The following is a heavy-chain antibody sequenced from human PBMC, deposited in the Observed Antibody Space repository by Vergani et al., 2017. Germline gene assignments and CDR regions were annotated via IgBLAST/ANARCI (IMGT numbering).Heavy chain of an antibody. Sequence: QVQLQESGPGLVKPSETLSLTCTVSGGSISSYYWSWIRQPAGKGLEWIGRNYTSGSTHYNPSLKSRVTMSVAPSKKQFSLKLSSVTAADTAVYYCASSPEVEMATIEGAFDIWGQGTMVTVSS. CDR3: ASSPEVEMATIEGAFDI. J-gene: IGHJ3*02. CDR1: GGSISSYY. CDR2: NYTSGST. D-gene: IGHD5-24*01. V-gene: IGHV4-4*07.